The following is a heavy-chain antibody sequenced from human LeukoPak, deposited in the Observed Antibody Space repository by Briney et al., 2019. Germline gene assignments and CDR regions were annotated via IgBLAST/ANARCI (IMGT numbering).Heavy chain of an antibody. CDR2: LSYDGTNE. Sequence: GGSLRLSCAASGFTLSEYTMHWVRQAPSKGLEWVAVLSYDGTNEYYADSVKGRFTIYRDNSKNTLYVQMNSLRAEDTAVYYCAKAGRRYYDSSGWFDPWGQGTLVTVSS. V-gene: IGHV3-30*18. J-gene: IGHJ5*02. CDR3: AKAGRRYYDSSGWFDP. CDR1: GFTLSEYT. D-gene: IGHD3-22*01.